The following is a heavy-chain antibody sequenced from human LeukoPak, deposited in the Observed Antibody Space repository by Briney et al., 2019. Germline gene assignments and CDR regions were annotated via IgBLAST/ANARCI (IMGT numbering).Heavy chain of an antibody. CDR2: ISGSGGST. V-gene: IGHV3-23*01. D-gene: IGHD2-2*01. J-gene: IGHJ1*01. CDR3: ARGATLYCSSTSCPEYFQH. CDR1: GFTFSSYW. Sequence: PGGSLRLSCAASGFTFSSYWMSWVRQAPGKGLEWVSAISGSGGSTYYADSVKGRFTISRDNSKNTLYLQMNSLRAEDTAVYYCARGATLYCSSTSCPEYFQHWGQGTLVTVSS.